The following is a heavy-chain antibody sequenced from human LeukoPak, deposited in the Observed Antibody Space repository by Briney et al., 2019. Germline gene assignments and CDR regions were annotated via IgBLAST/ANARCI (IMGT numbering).Heavy chain of an antibody. CDR1: GYTFTGYY. CDR2: INPNSGGT. J-gene: IGHJ6*02. D-gene: IGHD6-13*01. V-gene: IGHV1-2*02. CDR3: AREIIAAAGNVFSDYYYYYGMDV. Sequence: ASGKVSCKASGYTFTGYYMHWVRQAPGQGLEWMGWINPNSGGTNYAQKFQGRGTMTRDTSTSTVYMELSSLRSEDTAVYYCAREIIAAAGNVFSDYYYYYGMDVWGQGTTVTVSS.